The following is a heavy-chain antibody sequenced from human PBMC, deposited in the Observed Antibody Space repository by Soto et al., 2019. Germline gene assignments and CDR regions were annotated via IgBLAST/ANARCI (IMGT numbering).Heavy chain of an antibody. Sequence: EVQLVESGGGLVKPGGSLRLSCAASGFTFSSYSMNWVRQAPGKGLEWVSSISSSSSYIYYADSVKGRFTISRDNAKNSLYLQMNSLRAEDTAVYYCARVGGPGNAFDIWGQGTMVTVSS. J-gene: IGHJ3*02. D-gene: IGHD3-16*01. V-gene: IGHV3-21*01. CDR1: GFTFSSYS. CDR2: ISSSSSYI. CDR3: ARVGGPGNAFDI.